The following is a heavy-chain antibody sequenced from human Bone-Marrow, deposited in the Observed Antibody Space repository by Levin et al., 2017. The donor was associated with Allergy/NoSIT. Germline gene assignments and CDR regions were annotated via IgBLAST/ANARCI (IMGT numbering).Heavy chain of an antibody. J-gene: IGHJ4*02. CDR2: INEDGSWT. V-gene: IGHV3-74*01. D-gene: IGHD2-15*01. CDR1: GFTFSSNW. CDR3: ARDLMGSRDY. Sequence: PGGSLRLSCAASGFTFSSNWMHWVRQSPGEGLVWVSRINEDGSWTTYADSVKGRFTISRGNAKNTLYLQMNSLRDEDTAVYYCARDLMGSRDYWGQGTVVTVSS.